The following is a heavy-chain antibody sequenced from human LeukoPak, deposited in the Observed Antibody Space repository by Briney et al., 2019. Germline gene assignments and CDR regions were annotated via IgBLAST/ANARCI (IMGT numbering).Heavy chain of an antibody. Sequence: GGSLRLSCAASGLTFSNAWMSWVRQAPGKGLEWVCRIKSKTDGGTTDYAAPVKGRFTISRDDSKNTLYLQMNSLKTEDTAVYYCTTMDYCGGDCYSEAFDYWGQGTLVTVSS. CDR2: IKSKTDGGTT. D-gene: IGHD2-21*02. CDR1: GLTFSNAW. CDR3: TTMDYCGGDCYSEAFDY. V-gene: IGHV3-15*01. J-gene: IGHJ4*02.